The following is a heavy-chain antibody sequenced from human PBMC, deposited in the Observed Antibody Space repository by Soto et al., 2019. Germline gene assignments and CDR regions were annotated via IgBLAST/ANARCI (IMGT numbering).Heavy chain of an antibody. Sequence: GASVKVSCKASGYIFTGYHMHWVRRAPGQGLEWMGWINPNTGGTNFAQKFQGRVTMTRDTSISTAYMELSRLRSDDTAVYYCAREGGYCSGGTCAFDYWGQGTLVTVSS. CDR3: AREGGYCSGGTCAFDY. CDR1: GYIFTGYH. D-gene: IGHD2-15*01. CDR2: INPNTGGT. V-gene: IGHV1-2*02. J-gene: IGHJ4*02.